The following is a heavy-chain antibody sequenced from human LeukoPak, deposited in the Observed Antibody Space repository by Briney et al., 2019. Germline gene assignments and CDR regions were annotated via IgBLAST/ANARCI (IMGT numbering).Heavy chain of an antibody. CDR3: ARNTPKLLPTAFDI. Sequence: ASVKVSCKASGYTSTGYYMHCVRQAPGQVREWMGWINPNSGGTNCAQKFQGRVTMTRDTSISTAYMEMSRLRSDDTAVYYCARNTPKLLPTAFDIWGQGTMVTVSS. J-gene: IGHJ3*02. CDR1: GYTSTGYY. D-gene: IGHD2-15*01. V-gene: IGHV1-2*02. CDR2: INPNSGGT.